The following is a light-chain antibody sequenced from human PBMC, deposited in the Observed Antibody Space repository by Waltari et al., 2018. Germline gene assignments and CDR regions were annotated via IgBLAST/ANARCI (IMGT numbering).Light chain of an antibody. J-gene: IGKJ3*01. V-gene: IGKV3-11*01. CDR2: DAS. CDR3: QQRSNWLFT. CDR1: QSVTSY. Sequence: EIVLTQSPATLSLSPGERATLSCRAIQSVTSYLACYQQKPGQAPRLLIYDASNRATGIPARFSGSGSGTDFTLTISSLEPEDFAVYYCQQRSNWLFTFGPGTKVGLK.